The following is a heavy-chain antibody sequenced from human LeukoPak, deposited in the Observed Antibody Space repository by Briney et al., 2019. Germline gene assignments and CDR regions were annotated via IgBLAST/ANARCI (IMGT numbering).Heavy chain of an antibody. CDR1: GFTFSSYW. D-gene: IGHD3-10*01. CDR3: AMVRGAAGMDV. J-gene: IGHJ6*04. CDR2: INSDGSST. Sequence: GGPLRLSCAASGFTFSSYWMHWVRQAPGKGLVWVSRINSDGSSTSYADSVKGRFTISRDNAKNTLYLQMNSLRAEDTAVYYCAMVRGAAGMDVWGEGTTVTVSS. V-gene: IGHV3-74*01.